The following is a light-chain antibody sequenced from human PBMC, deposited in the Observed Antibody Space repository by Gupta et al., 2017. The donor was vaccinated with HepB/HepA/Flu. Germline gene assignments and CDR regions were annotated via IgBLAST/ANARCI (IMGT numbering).Light chain of an antibody. Sequence: DFQMTQSPSSLSSSVGDRVTITCRASESVSVYLNWYQQKPGKAPKLLIHTASTVQSGVPSRFSGSGSGTDFTLTISMLQPEDFATSYCQQSYSHPWTFGQGTKVEIK. CDR3: QQSYSHPWT. CDR2: TAS. CDR1: ESVSVY. J-gene: IGKJ1*01. V-gene: IGKV1-39*01.